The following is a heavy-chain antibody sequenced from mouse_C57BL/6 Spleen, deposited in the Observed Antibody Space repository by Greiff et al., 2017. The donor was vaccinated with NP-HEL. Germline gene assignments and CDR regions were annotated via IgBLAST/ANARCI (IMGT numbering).Heavy chain of an antibody. V-gene: IGHV1-78*01. CDR3: ARGGIYRGSFDY. CDR2: IYPRDGVT. J-gene: IGHJ2*01. Sequence: QVQLQQSDAELVKPGASVKISCTVSGYTFTDHPIHWMKQRPDQGLEWIGYIYPRDGVTKYNEKFKGKSTLTADKSSSPAYMPLTSLASEVSAVYICARGGIYRGSFDYWGQGTTLTVSS. D-gene: IGHD2-1*01. CDR1: GYTFTDHP.